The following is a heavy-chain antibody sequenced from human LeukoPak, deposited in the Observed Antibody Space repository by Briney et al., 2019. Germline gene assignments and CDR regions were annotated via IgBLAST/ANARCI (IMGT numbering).Heavy chain of an antibody. V-gene: IGHV3-30*18. D-gene: IGHD5-18*01. CDR1: GFTFSTYG. Sequence: GGSLRLSCAASGFTFSTYGMHWVRQAPGKGLEWVAVILSDGSNKYYADSVKGRFTISRDNSKNTLHLQMNSLRAEDTAVYYCAKYYSYYVDYWGQGTLVIVSS. J-gene: IGHJ4*02. CDR2: ILSDGSNK. CDR3: AKYYSYYVDY.